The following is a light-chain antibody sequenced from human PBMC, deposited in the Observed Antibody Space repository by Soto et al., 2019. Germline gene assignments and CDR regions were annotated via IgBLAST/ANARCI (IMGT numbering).Light chain of an antibody. Sequence: EIVMTQSPATLSVSPGERATLSCRASQSVSSNLSWYQQKPAHAPRLLIYGAATRATAITARFSGSGSGTEFTLTISSLQSEDVAVYYCQQYNNWPPWTFGQGTKVEIK. CDR1: QSVSSN. J-gene: IGKJ1*01. CDR2: GAA. CDR3: QQYNNWPPWT. V-gene: IGKV3-15*01.